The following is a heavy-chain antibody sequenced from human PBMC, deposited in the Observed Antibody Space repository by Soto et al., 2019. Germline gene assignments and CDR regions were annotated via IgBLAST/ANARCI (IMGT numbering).Heavy chain of an antibody. Sequence: SQNLSLTYTVSGDSATRDSHYWGWIRQPPGKGLESIANIYYDGNTYYNPSLKGRVTISLDTSKNQFSLRLNSVTAADTAVYYCARSSIKPQVFMYPFASWSQGTLVTVS. D-gene: IGHD3-3*01. CDR2: IYYDGNT. J-gene: IGHJ4*02. CDR3: ARSSIKPQVFMYPFAS. V-gene: IGHV4-39*01. CDR1: GDSATRDSHY.